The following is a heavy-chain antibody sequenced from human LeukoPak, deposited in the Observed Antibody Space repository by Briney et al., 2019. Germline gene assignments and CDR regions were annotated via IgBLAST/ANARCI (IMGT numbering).Heavy chain of an antibody. D-gene: IGHD1-26*01. V-gene: IGHV3-53*01. J-gene: IGHJ3*02. Sequence: ASXXTVSSXXXXXXXXXXXXXRXXVXVIYSGGTTHYADSMKGRFTISRDNSKNTLYLQMNNLRAEDTAVYYCAGEWELTGVNAFDIWGQGTMVTVSS. CDR2: IYSGGTT. CDR3: AGEWELTGVNAFDI. CDR1: XXTVSSXX.